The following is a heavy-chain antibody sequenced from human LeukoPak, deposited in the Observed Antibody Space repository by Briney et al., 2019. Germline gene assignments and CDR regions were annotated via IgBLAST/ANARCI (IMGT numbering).Heavy chain of an antibody. CDR2: INPNSGGT. D-gene: IGHD3-3*01. CDR3: ARDGVTIFGVAHYYMDV. Sequence: ASVKVSCKASGYTFTSYGISWVRQAPGQGLEWMGWINPNSGGTNYAQKFQGRVTMTRDTSISTAYMELSRLRSDDTAVYYCARDGVTIFGVAHYYMDVWGKGTTVTVSS. CDR1: GYTFTSYG. J-gene: IGHJ6*03. V-gene: IGHV1-2*02.